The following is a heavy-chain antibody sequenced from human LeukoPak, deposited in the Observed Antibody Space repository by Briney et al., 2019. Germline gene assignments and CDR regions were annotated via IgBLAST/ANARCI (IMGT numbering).Heavy chain of an antibody. CDR2: IYTSGST. D-gene: IGHD3-3*01. CDR3: ARGYDFWSGYRYFYYYYYMDV. J-gene: IGHJ6*03. V-gene: IGHV4-61*02. Sequence: SETLSLTCTVSGGSISSGSYYWSWIRQPAGKGLEWIVRIYTSGSTNYNPSLKSRVTISVDTSKNQFSLKLSSVTAADTAVYYCARGYDFWSGYRYFYYYYYMDVWGKGTTVTVSS. CDR1: GGSISSGSYY.